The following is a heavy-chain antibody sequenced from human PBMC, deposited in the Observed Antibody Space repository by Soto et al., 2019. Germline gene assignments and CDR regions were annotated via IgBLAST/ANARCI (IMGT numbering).Heavy chain of an antibody. CDR2: IYYSGST. D-gene: IGHD3-16*01. V-gene: IGHV4-31*03. CDR3: AREGGDGVDY. CDR1: GGPINSVNYY. Sequence: QVQLQESGPGLVKPSQTLSLTCSVSGGPINSVNYYWSWIRQHPGKGLEWIGYIYYSGSTHYNPSLKSRVTISVDTSENQFSLKLSSVTAADTAVYYCAREGGDGVDYWGQGTLVTVSS. J-gene: IGHJ4*02.